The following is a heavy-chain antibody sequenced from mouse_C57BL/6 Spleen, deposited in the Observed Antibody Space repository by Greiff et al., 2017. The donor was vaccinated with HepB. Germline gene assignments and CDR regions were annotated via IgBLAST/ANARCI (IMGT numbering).Heavy chain of an antibody. Sequence: DVKLQESGPGLVKPSQSLSLTCSVTGYSITSGYYWNWIRQFPGNKLEWMGYISYDGSNNYNPSLKNRISITRDTSKNQFFLKLNSVTTEDTATYYCARESNHWYFDVWGTGTTVTVSS. J-gene: IGHJ1*03. D-gene: IGHD2-5*01. V-gene: IGHV3-6*01. CDR3: ARESNHWYFDV. CDR1: GYSITSGYY. CDR2: ISYDGSN.